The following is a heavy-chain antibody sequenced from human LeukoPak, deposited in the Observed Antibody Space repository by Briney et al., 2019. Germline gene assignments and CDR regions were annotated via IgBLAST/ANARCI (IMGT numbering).Heavy chain of an antibody. J-gene: IGHJ5*02. CDR2: IKSKSDGGTT. CDR3: ATDFYDTT. V-gene: IGHV3-15*01. CDR1: GFTFSDAW. D-gene: IGHD3-22*01. Sequence: PGGSLRLSCAASGFTFSDAWMSWVRHSPEKGLEWVGRIKSKSDGGTTDYAAPVQGRFTISRDDSKNTLYLHMSSLQTEDTAVYYCATDFYDTTWGQGTLVTVSS.